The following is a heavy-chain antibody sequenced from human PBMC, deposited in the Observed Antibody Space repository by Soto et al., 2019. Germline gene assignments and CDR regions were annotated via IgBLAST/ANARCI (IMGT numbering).Heavy chain of an antibody. D-gene: IGHD6-13*01. J-gene: IGHJ4*02. V-gene: IGHV5-10-1*01. CDR2: IDLSDSYT. CDR1: GYIFTSYL. CDR3: DKRQEAAGDNDRTFAY. Sequence: EVQLVQSGAEVKKPGESLRISCKGSGYIFTSYLLSWGRQLPGKGLEWMGRIDLSDSYTTYSPSFQGHVTISANNSINTAYLQLRNMKASDTAMNYFDKRQEAAGDNDRTFAYWGQGTLVTVSS.